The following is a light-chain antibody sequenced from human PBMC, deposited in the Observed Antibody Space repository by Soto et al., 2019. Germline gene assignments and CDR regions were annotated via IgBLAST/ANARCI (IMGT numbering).Light chain of an antibody. CDR3: QSYDRSLSGWV. Sequence: QAVVTQPPSVSGAPGQTITVSCTGSSSNIGADFGVHWYQQLPGAAPKLVIFVNTNRPSGVPDRFSGSKSGTSASLAITGRQAEDEADYYCQSYDRSLSGWVFGTGTKLTVL. CDR2: VNT. V-gene: IGLV1-40*01. J-gene: IGLJ3*02. CDR1: SSNIGADFG.